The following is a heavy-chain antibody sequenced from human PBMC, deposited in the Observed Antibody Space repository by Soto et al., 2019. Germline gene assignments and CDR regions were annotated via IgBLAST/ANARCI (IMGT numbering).Heavy chain of an antibody. CDR3: AIGQHITPYAFDI. J-gene: IGHJ3*02. D-gene: IGHD2-15*01. Sequence: SETLSLTCAVSGCSTSSSNWWSWVRQPPGKGLEWIGEIYHSGSTNYNPSLKSRVTISVDKSKNQFSLKLSSVTAADMAVYYCAIGQHITPYAFDIWGQGTMVTVSS. CDR2: IYHSGST. CDR1: GCSTSSSNW. V-gene: IGHV4-4*02.